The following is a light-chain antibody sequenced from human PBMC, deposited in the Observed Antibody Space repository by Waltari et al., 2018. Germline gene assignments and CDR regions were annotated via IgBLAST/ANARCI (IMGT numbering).Light chain of an antibody. CDR3: QQYNSNTIT. Sequence: DIQMTQSPSTLSASVGDRVTITCRASQSISSWLTWYQQKPGKAPKLLIYNASSLESGVPSRFSGSGSGTDFTLTISSLQPDDFATYYCQQYNSNTITFGQGTRLEIK. J-gene: IGKJ5*01. V-gene: IGKV1-5*01. CDR2: NAS. CDR1: QSISSW.